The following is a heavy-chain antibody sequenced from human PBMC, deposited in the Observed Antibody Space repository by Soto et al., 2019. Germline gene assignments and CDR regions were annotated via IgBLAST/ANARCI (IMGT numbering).Heavy chain of an antibody. CDR2: INHSGST. J-gene: IGHJ5*02. CDR1: GGSFSGYY. Sequence: SETLSLTCAVYGGSFSGYYWSWIRQPPGKGLEWIGEINHSGSTNYNPSLKSRVTISVDTSKNQFSLELSSVTAADTAVYYCARRGFWSGYHNWFDPWGQGTLVTVSS. CDR3: ARRGFWSGYHNWFDP. D-gene: IGHD3-3*01. V-gene: IGHV4-34*01.